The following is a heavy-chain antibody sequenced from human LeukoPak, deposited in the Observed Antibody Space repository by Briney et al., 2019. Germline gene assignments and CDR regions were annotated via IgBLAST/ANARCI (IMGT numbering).Heavy chain of an antibody. CDR1: GGSISSSSYY. J-gene: IGHJ5*02. V-gene: IGHV4-39*01. CDR3: ARHVMCGELCCCHP. D-gene: IGHD3-10*02. CDR2: IYYSGST. Sequence: SETLSLTCTVSGGSISSSSYYWGSIRQPPGKGLEWIGSIYYSGSTYYNPSLKSRVTISVDTSKNQFSLRLSSVTAADMAVYYFARHVMCGELCCCHPWGQGTLVTVSS.